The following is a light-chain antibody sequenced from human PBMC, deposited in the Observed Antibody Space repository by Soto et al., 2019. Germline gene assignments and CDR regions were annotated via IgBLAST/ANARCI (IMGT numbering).Light chain of an antibody. V-gene: IGKV1-8*01. J-gene: IGKJ4*01. CDR3: QQYYTYPLT. Sequence: AIRMTQSPSSFSASTGDRVTITFRASHGISTYLAWYQQKPGKAPKLLISAASTLQSGVPSTFSGNGSGTDFTLTISWLQSEDFASYYCQQYYTYPLTFGGGTKVDIK. CDR2: AAS. CDR1: HGISTY.